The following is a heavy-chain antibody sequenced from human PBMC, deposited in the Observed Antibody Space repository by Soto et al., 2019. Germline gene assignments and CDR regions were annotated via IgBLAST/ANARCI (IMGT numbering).Heavy chain of an antibody. V-gene: IGHV3-13*01. CDR1: GFTFSSYD. D-gene: IGHD6-13*01. Sequence: GGSLRLSCAASGFTFSSYDMHWVRQATGKGLEWVSAIGTAGDTYYPGSVKGRFTISRENAKNSLYLQMNSLRAGDTAVYYCARARAKPGIHIDAFDIWGQGTMVTVSS. CDR3: ARARAKPGIHIDAFDI. CDR2: IGTAGDT. J-gene: IGHJ3*02.